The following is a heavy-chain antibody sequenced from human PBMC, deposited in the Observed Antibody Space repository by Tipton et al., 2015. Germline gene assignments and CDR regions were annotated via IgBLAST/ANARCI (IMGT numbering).Heavy chain of an antibody. CDR2: IHYSGAT. J-gene: IGHJ4*02. CDR3: ARRAGYGDHFDY. D-gene: IGHD4-17*01. Sequence: GLVKPSETLSLTCTVSGDSINSYYWSWIRQPPGKGLEWIGYIHYSGATKYNPSLKSRVTISVDTSKNQFSLNLNSVTAADTAVYYCARRAGYGDHFDYWGRGTLVTVSP. V-gene: IGHV4-59*01. CDR1: GDSINSYY.